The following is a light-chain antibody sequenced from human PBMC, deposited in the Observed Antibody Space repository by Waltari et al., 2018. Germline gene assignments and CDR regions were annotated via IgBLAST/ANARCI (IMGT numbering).Light chain of an antibody. Sequence: QSALTQPPSASGSLGQSVPISCTGTSSDVGNYNDVSWYQQHPGKAPKVIIYEVNKRPSGVPDRFSGSKSGNTASLTVSGLQAEDEADYYCASYAGNRRFIFGGGTKLTGL. CDR1: SSDVGNYND. CDR2: EVN. J-gene: IGLJ2*01. CDR3: ASYAGNRRFI. V-gene: IGLV2-8*01.